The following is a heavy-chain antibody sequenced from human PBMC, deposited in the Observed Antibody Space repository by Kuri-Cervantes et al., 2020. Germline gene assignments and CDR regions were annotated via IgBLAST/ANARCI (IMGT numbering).Heavy chain of an antibody. CDR3: AKFILGAFDI. V-gene: IGHV3-48*04. J-gene: IGHJ3*02. CDR1: GFTFSSYS. Sequence: GESLKISCAASGFTFSSYSMNWVRQAPGKGLEWVSYISSSGSTIYYADSVKGRFTISRDNAKNSLYLQMNSLRAEDTALYYCAKFILGAFDIWGQGTVVTVSS. D-gene: IGHD3-16*02. CDR2: ISSSGSTI.